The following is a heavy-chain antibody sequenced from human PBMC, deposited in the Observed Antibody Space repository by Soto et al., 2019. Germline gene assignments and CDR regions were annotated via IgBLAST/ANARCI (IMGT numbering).Heavy chain of an antibody. V-gene: IGHV3-23*01. J-gene: IGHJ4*02. CDR1: GFTFSSYA. Sequence: GGSLRLSCAASGFTFSSYAMSWVRQAPGKGLEWVSAISGSGVTTYYADSVKGRFTIPRDNSKNTLYLQMNSLRAEDTAVYYCAKEGEHSSGWANFDYWGQGTLVTVSS. CDR3: AKEGEHSSGWANFDY. CDR2: ISGSGVTT. D-gene: IGHD6-19*01.